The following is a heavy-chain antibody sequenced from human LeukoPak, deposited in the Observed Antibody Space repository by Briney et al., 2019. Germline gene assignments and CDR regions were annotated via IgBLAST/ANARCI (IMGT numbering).Heavy chain of an antibody. J-gene: IGHJ5*02. CDR2: ISGSGGTT. CDR1: GLTFYNYA. CDR3: AKPQVLPPKWFDP. Sequence: PGGSLRLSCAASGLTFYNYAMSWVRQAPGKGLEWVSAISGSGGTTYYADSVKGRFTISRDNSKNTVYLQMYSLRVEDTAVYYCAKPQVLPPKWFDPWGQGTLVTVSS. V-gene: IGHV3-23*01.